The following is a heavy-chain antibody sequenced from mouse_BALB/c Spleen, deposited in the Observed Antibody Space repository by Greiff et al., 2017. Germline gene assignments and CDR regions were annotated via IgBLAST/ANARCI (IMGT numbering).Heavy chain of an antibody. Sequence: QVHVKQSGPGLVQPSQSLSITCTVSGFSLTSYGVHWVRQSPGKGLEWLGVIWSGGSTDYNAAFISRLSISKDNSKSQVFFKMNSLQANDTAIYYCARNRGLRLHFDYWGQGTTLTVSS. CDR3: ARNRGLRLHFDY. J-gene: IGHJ2*01. D-gene: IGHD1-2*01. V-gene: IGHV2-2*02. CDR1: GFSLTSYG. CDR2: IWSGGST.